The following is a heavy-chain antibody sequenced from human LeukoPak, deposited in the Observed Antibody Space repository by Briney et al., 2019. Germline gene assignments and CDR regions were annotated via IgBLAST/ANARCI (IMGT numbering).Heavy chain of an antibody. CDR1: GGSSSSYY. CDR2: IYYSGST. CDR3: AGGLSYDYVWGSPTGGFDY. V-gene: IGHV4-59*01. J-gene: IGHJ4*02. Sequence: SETLSLTCTVSGGSSSSYYWSWIRQPPGKGLEWSGYIYYSGSTNDNPSLKSGVTISVDTSKNQFSLKLSSVTAADTAVYYCAGGLSYDYVWGSPTGGFDYWGQGTLVTVSS. D-gene: IGHD3-16*01.